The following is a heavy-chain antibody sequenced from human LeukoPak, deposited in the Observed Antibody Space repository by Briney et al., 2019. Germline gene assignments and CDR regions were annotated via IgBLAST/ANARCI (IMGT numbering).Heavy chain of an antibody. CDR1: GFTFSSYW. CDR2: INSDGSII. V-gene: IGHV3-74*01. Sequence: PGGSLRLSCAASGFTFSSYWMHWVRQAPGEGLVWVSRINSDGSIIRFADFVRGRFTISRDNAKNTLYLQMNSLRAEDTSVYYCARGPTYYDFYFDYWGQGTLVTVSS. CDR3: ARGPTYYDFYFDY. D-gene: IGHD3-3*01. J-gene: IGHJ4*02.